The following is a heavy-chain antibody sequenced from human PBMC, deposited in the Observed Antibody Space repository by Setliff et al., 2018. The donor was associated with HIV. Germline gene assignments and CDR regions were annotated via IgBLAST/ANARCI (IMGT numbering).Heavy chain of an antibody. V-gene: IGHV4-61*02. Sequence: SETLSLTCTVSGGSISSGSYYWSWIRQPAGKGLEWIGRIYTSGITHYNPSLESRATISVDTSMNYLSLNLTSVTAADTAVYFCAGDMMRWLVMVPGATRGYFDAWGQGALVTVSS. CDR2: IYTSGIT. J-gene: IGHJ4*02. CDR1: GGSISSGSYY. CDR3: AGDMMRWLVMVPGATRGYFDA. D-gene: IGHD3-16*01.